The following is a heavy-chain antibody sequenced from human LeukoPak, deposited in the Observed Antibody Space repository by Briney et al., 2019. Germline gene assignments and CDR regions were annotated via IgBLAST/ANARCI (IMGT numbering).Heavy chain of an antibody. D-gene: IGHD3-10*01. Sequence: GGSLRLSCAASGFTFSSYAMHWVRQAPGKGLEWVAVISYDGSNKYYADSVKGRFTISRDNSKGTLYLQMNSLRAEDTAVYYCAKDLFSGSGRAGNMDVWGKGTTVTVSS. CDR1: GFTFSSYA. CDR2: ISYDGSNK. CDR3: AKDLFSGSGRAGNMDV. J-gene: IGHJ6*03. V-gene: IGHV3-30*07.